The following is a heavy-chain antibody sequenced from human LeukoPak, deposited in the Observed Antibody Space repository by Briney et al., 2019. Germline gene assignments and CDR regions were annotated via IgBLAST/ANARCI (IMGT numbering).Heavy chain of an antibody. CDR1: GSTFRSYA. Sequence: GGSLRLSCAASGSTFRSYAMSWVRQAPGKGRGWVSAISGSGGSTYYADSVKGRFTISRDNSKNTLYLQMNSLRAEDTAVYYCATQIDYDFWSGYYGYWGQGTLVTVSS. CDR3: ATQIDYDFWSGYYGY. J-gene: IGHJ4*02. D-gene: IGHD3-3*01. V-gene: IGHV3-23*01. CDR2: ISGSGGST.